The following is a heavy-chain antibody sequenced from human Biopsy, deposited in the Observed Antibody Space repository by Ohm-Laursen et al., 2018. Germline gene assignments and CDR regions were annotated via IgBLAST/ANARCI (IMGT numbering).Heavy chain of an antibody. Sequence: SQTLSLTCTVSGVSINTGGYYWTWIRQHPGKGLEWIGYIYCSGTTYYNPSLKSLVTISVDTSKNQFSLKLNSVTAADTAVYYCARRPYGGTRYWYFDLWGRGTLVTVSS. CDR1: GVSINTGGYY. CDR3: ARRPYGGTRYWYFDL. D-gene: IGHD4-23*01. CDR2: IYCSGTT. V-gene: IGHV4-31*01. J-gene: IGHJ2*01.